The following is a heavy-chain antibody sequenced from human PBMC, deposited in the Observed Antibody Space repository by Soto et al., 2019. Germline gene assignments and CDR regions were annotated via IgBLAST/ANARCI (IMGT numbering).Heavy chain of an antibody. CDR2: IYPGDSDT. V-gene: IGHV5-51*01. D-gene: IGHD4-17*01. Sequence: GESLKLSCKGSGYSFTSYWIGWVRQMPGKGLEWMGIIYPGDSDTRYSPSFQGQVTISADKSISTAYLQWSSLKASDTAMYYCARFAAADDYGGKPYYYYYGMDVWGQGTTVTVSS. J-gene: IGHJ6*02. CDR3: ARFAAADDYGGKPYYYYYGMDV. CDR1: GYSFTSYW.